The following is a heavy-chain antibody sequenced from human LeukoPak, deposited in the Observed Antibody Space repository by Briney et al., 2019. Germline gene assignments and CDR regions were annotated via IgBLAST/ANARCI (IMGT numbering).Heavy chain of an antibody. Sequence: ASVKVSCKTSGYTFTGYSVHWVRQAPGQGPEWMGWIDPNGGDTKYELKFQGRVIMTRDTSVSTASMEVSRLRSDDTAVYYCARGRGSGALDFWGQGTLLTVSS. CDR3: ARGRGSGALDF. J-gene: IGHJ4*02. V-gene: IGHV1-2*02. CDR1: GYTFTGYS. CDR2: IDPNGGDT. D-gene: IGHD6-25*01.